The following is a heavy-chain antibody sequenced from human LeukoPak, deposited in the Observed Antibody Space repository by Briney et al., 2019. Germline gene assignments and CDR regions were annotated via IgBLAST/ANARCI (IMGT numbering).Heavy chain of an antibody. CDR2: IYYSGST. J-gene: IGHJ6*02. CDR3: ARDVYYDFWSGPPYYYYYGMDV. Sequence: SETLSLTCTVSGGSISSGGYYWSWLRQHPGTGLEWIGYIYYSGSTYYNPSLKSRVTISVDTSKNQFSLKLSSVTAADTAVYYCARDVYYDFWSGPPYYYYYGMDVWGQGTTVTVSS. D-gene: IGHD3-3*01. V-gene: IGHV4-31*03. CDR1: GGSISSGGYY.